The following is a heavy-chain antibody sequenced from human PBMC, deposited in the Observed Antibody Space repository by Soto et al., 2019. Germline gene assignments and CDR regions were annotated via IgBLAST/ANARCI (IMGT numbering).Heavy chain of an antibody. CDR2: IYYSGST. D-gene: IGHD2-15*01. CDR3: AVVVSATHLDP. V-gene: IGHV4-39*01. J-gene: IGHJ5*02. Sequence: SETLSLTCTVSGGSISSSSYYWGWIRQPPGKGLEWIGSIYYSGSTYYNPSLKSRVTISVDTSKNQFSLKLSSVTAADTAVYYCAVVVSATHLDPWGQGTLVTVSS. CDR1: GGSISSSSYY.